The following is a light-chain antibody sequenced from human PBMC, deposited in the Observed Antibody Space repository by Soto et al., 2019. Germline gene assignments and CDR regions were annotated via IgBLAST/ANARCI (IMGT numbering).Light chain of an antibody. Sequence: QSVLTQPASVSGSPGQSMTISCTGTGSDVGGYDYVSWYQHHPGKAPKVMIYEVTNRPSGVSNRFSGSKSGNTASLTISGLLAEDEADYYCSSYTSSSTYVFGTGTKATVL. J-gene: IGLJ1*01. V-gene: IGLV2-14*01. CDR1: GSDVGGYDY. CDR2: EVT. CDR3: SSYTSSSTYV.